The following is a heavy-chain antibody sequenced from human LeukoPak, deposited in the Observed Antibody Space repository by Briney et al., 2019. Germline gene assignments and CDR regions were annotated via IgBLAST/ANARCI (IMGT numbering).Heavy chain of an antibody. D-gene: IGHD3-22*01. V-gene: IGHV4-34*01. Sequence: PSETLSLTCAVSGGSLSGYYWTWIRQPPGKGLEWIGEINHSGSTNYNPSLKSRVTISVDTSKNQFSLKLSSVTAADTAVYYCAGWYYYDSSGFTYYYYYYMDVWGKGTTVTVSS. J-gene: IGHJ6*03. CDR3: AGWYYYDSSGFTYYYYYYMDV. CDR1: GGSLSGYY. CDR2: INHSGST.